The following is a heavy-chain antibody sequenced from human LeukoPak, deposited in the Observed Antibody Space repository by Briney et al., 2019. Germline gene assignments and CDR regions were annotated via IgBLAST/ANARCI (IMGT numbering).Heavy chain of an antibody. J-gene: IGHJ4*02. CDR3: TGGHNEFYFEN. D-gene: IGHD3-16*01. CDR1: GLSVSSNC. Sequence: GGSLRLSCAVSGLSVSSNCVNWVRQAPGKGFEWVTMIYSSGVPDYADSVKGRFSISRDSSKNTVVLQMNSLRAEDTALYYCTGGHNEFYFENWGRGTLVTVSS. V-gene: IGHV3-53*01. CDR2: IYSSGVP.